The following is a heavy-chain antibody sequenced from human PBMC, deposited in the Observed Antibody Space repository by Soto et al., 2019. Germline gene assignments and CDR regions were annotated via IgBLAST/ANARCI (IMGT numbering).Heavy chain of an antibody. CDR2: IYWDDDK. V-gene: IGHV2-5*02. CDR1: GFSLSTSGVG. J-gene: IGHJ5*02. CDR3: APGIAAALWNWFDP. Sequence: QITLKESGPTLVKPTQTLTLTCTFSGFSLSTSGVGVGWIRQPPGKALEWLALIYWDDDKRYSPSLKSRLTITKATSNNPVVLTMTTIDPVDTATSYCAPGIAAALWNWFDPWGQGTLVTVSS. D-gene: IGHD6-13*01.